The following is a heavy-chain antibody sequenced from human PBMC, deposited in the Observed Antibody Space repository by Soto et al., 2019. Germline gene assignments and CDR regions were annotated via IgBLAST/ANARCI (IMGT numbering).Heavy chain of an antibody. J-gene: IGHJ6*02. V-gene: IGHV4-39*01. D-gene: IGHD3-3*01. CDR2: IYYSGST. Sequence: ETLSLTCTVSGGSISSSSYYWGWIRQPPGKGLEWIGSIYYSGSTYYNPSLKSRVTISVDTSKNQFSLKLSSVTAADTAVYYCANFGVVTPDVWGQGTTVTVSS. CDR3: ANFGVVTPDV. CDR1: GGSISSSSYY.